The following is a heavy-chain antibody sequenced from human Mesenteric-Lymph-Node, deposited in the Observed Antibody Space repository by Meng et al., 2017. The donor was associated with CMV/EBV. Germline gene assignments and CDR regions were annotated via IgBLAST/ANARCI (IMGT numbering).Heavy chain of an antibody. CDR3: ARARHSSSSEGYYFDY. CDR2: INPDSGAT. D-gene: IGHD6-6*01. Sequence: ASVKVSCKASGYTFTAHYIHWVRQAPGQGPEWMGWINPDSGATHYPQKFQGRVTMARDTSRSTASMELSGLTSDDTAIYYCARARHSSSSEGYYFDYWGQGTLVTVSS. J-gene: IGHJ4*02. CDR1: GYTFTAHY. V-gene: IGHV1-2*02.